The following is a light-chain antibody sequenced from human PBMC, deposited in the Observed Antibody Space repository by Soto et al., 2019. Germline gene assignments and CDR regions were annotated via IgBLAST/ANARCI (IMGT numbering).Light chain of an antibody. CDR1: QTISSSY. V-gene: IGKV3-20*01. CDR3: QQYDTSPYT. J-gene: IGKJ2*01. CDR2: GVS. Sequence: EIVLTQSPGTLSLSPGERATLSCRASQTISSSYLAWYQQKPGQAPRLLIYGVSNRANGIPVRFSGSGSGTDFTLTISRLEPEDSAMYYCQQYDTSPYTFGRGTRLEIK.